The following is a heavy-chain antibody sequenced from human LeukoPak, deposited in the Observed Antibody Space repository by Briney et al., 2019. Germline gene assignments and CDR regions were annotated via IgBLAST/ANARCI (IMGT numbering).Heavy chain of an antibody. CDR3: ARDRSTLDY. D-gene: IGHD6-6*01. J-gene: IGHJ4*02. Sequence: GGPLRLSCAASGFTFCDYYMSWIRQAPGKGLEWVSYISGSGTTIYYTDSVKGRFTVSRDNAQNSLYLQMNSPRAEDTAVYYCARDRSTLDYWGQGTLVTVSS. CDR2: ISGSGTTI. CDR1: GFTFCDYY. V-gene: IGHV3-11*01.